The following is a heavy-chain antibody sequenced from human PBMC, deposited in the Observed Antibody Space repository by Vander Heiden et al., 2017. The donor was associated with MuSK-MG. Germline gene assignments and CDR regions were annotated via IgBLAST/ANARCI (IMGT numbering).Heavy chain of an antibody. D-gene: IGHD3-22*01. CDR2: IIPIFGIA. CDR3: VYYDSNS. Sequence: QFQLVQSGPAAKKPGSSVEAICKASGGTFSSYAISRLLTGPGKGLGWMGGIIPIFGIANYAQKFKGRVTITADKSTSTAYMELSSLRSEDTAVYYCVYYDSNSWGQGTLVTVSS. CDR1: GGTFSSYA. V-gene: IGHV1-69*17. J-gene: IGHJ4*02.